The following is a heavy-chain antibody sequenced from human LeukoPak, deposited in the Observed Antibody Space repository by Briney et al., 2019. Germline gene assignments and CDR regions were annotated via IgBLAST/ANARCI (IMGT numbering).Heavy chain of an antibody. Sequence: GRSLRLSCVTSGFIFGTYAMHWVRQAPGKGLEWVAVVAYDGTNQYYADSVKGRFSISRENSKNTLYLQMNSLRGEDTAVYYCATDRHYGLTTSLRFEYWGQGTLVTVSS. V-gene: IGHV3-30*04. D-gene: IGHD4-17*01. CDR2: VAYDGTNQ. J-gene: IGHJ4*02. CDR1: GFIFGTYA. CDR3: ATDRHYGLTTSLRFEY.